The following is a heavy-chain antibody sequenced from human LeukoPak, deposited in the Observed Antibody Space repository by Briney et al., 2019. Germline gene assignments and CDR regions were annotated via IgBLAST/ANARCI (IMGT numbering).Heavy chain of an antibody. CDR1: GFTFDDYA. CDR2: ISWNSGSI. CDR3: ARDRRYYHDSSGYSYYFDY. Sequence: GGSLRLSCAASGFTFDDYAMHWVRQAPGKGLEWVSGISWNSGSIGYADSVKGRFTISRDNAKNSLYLQMNSLRAEDTAVYYCARDRRYYHDSSGYSYYFDYWGQGSLVTVSS. V-gene: IGHV3-9*01. J-gene: IGHJ4*02. D-gene: IGHD3-22*01.